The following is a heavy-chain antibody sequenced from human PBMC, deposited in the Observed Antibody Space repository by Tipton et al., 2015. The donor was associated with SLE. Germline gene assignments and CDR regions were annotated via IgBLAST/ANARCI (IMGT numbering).Heavy chain of an antibody. CDR3: ARGGGSSWSLDAFDT. J-gene: IGHJ3*02. D-gene: IGHD6-13*01. V-gene: IGHV4-61*02. CDR1: GASISSGSYY. CDR2: VYSSGTT. Sequence: TLSLTCTVSGASISSGSYYWNWIRQPAGKGLEWIGRVYSSGTTNYNSSLKSRVTISVDTSKNQFSLKLSSVTAADTAVYYCARGGGSSWSLDAFDTWGQGTMVTVSS.